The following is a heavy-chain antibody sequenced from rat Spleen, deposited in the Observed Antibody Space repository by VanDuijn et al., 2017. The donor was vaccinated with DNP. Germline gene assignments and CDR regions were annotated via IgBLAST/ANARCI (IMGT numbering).Heavy chain of an antibody. J-gene: IGHJ2*01. V-gene: IGHV3-1*01. CDR1: GFSITSNY. Sequence: EVQLQESGPGLVKPSQSLSLTCSVTGFSITSNYWAWIRKLPGNKMEYIGHISYSGTTNYNPSLKSRISITRDTSKNQFFLQLNSVTTEDKATYYCAGRLLRWDYFNYWGQGVMVTVSS. CDR3: AGRLLRWDYFNY. CDR2: ISYSGTT. D-gene: IGHD1-1*01.